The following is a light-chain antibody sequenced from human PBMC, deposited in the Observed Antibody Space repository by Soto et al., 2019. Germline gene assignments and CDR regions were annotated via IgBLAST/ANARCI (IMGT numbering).Light chain of an antibody. CDR1: SSDVGGYNY. CDR2: DVS. CDR3: SSYTRSSTLV. Sequence: QSALTQPASVSGSPGQSITISCTGTSSDVGGYNYVSWYQHHPGKAPKLMIYDVSNRPSGVSNRLSGSKSGNTASLTISGLQAEDEADYYCSSYTRSSTLVFGTGTKLTVL. J-gene: IGLJ1*01. V-gene: IGLV2-14*03.